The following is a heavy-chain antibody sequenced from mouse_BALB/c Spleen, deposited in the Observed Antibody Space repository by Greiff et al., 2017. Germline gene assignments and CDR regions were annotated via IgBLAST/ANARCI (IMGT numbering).Heavy chain of an antibody. CDR3: VRQGTDGYWAWFAY. V-gene: IGHV10-1*02. D-gene: IGHD2-3*01. CDR2: IRSKSNNYAT. CDR1: GFTFNTYA. Sequence: EVKLVESGGGLVQPKGSLKLSCAASGFTFNTYAMNWVRQAPGKGLEWVARIRSKSNNYATYYADSVKDRFTISRDDSQSMLYLQMNNLKTEDTAMYYGVRQGTDGYWAWFAYWGQGTLVTVSA. J-gene: IGHJ3*01.